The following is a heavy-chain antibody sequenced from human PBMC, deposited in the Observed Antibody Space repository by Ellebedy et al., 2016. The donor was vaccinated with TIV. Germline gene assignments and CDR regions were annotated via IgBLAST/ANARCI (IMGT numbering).Heavy chain of an antibody. J-gene: IGHJ6*02. Sequence: ASVKVSXXASGYTFTSYYMHWVRQAPGQGLEWMGIINPSGGSTSYAQKFQGRVTMTRDTSTSTVYMELSSLRSEDTAVYYCVLYSSGGGAYYYYGMDVWGQGTTVTVSS. CDR3: VLYSSGGGAYYYYGMDV. CDR2: INPSGGST. CDR1: GYTFTSYY. V-gene: IGHV1-46*01. D-gene: IGHD6-19*01.